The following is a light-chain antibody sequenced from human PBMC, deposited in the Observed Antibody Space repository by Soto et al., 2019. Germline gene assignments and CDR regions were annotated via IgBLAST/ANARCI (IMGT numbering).Light chain of an antibody. CDR3: QQYVTSSARS. CDR2: GMS. J-gene: IGKJ1*01. CDR1: HTISRSY. V-gene: IGKV3-20*01. Sequence: ESGLTQSPGTLSLCPGESATLSSRASHTISRSYLAWYQQKTGQSPRLLMYGMSRRATGIPDRFSCSGSGTVFTRSVTRLEPEEFAVYYCQQYVTSSARSFGQGTKVDIK.